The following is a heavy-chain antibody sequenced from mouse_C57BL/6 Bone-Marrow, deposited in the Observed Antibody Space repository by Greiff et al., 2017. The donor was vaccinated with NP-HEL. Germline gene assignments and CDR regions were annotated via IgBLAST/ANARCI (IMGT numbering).Heavy chain of an antibody. CDR2: IHPSDSDT. CDR1: GYTFSSYW. CDR3: ATQLLRFLYYYAMDY. J-gene: IGHJ4*01. Sequence: QVQLQQSGAELVKPGASVKVSFKASGYTFSSYWMHWVKQRPGQGLEWIGRIHPSDSDTNYNQKFKGKATLTVDKSSSTAYMQLSSLTSEDSAVYYCATQLLRFLYYYAMDYWGQGTSVTVSS. D-gene: IGHD1-1*01. V-gene: IGHV1-74*01.